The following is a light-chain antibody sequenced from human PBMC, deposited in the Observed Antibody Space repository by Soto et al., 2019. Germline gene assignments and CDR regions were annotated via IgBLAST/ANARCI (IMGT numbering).Light chain of an antibody. CDR3: QQSYTIPIT. Sequence: DIQMTQSPSSLSASVGDRVTITCRASQSISSYLNWYQQKPGKAPKLLIYDTSSLQSGVSSRFTGSGSGTDFTLTISSLQPEDFATYYCQQSYTIPITFGQGTRLQIK. J-gene: IGKJ5*01. V-gene: IGKV1-39*01. CDR2: DTS. CDR1: QSISSY.